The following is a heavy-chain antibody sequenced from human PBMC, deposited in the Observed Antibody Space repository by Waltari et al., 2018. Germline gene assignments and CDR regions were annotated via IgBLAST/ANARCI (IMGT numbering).Heavy chain of an antibody. D-gene: IGHD2-2*02. J-gene: IGHJ4*02. CDR1: GYTFTSRG. V-gene: IGHV1-18*01. CDR3: ARTCISAACYMIY. Sequence: QVQLVQSGGEMKEPGASVKVSCKASGYTFTSRGINWVRQAPGQGLEWMGWINTQNGSTNYAQNLQVRVTMTADTSTTTAYMELRSLKSDDTAIYYCARTCISAACYMIYWGQGTLVTVSA. CDR2: INTQNGST.